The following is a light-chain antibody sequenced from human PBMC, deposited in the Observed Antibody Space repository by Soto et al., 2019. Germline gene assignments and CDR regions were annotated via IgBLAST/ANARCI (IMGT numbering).Light chain of an antibody. CDR1: QGIGVR. Sequence: DIHMTQSPSSRSSSIGASVTITCRASQGIGVRLAWFQQKPGKVPQYMIEAAYTLARGVPARLSGSGSGTDFILTINSLQPEDGATYDGLQVNSFTRTLGPGTKVDIK. CDR2: AAY. J-gene: IGKJ1*01. CDR3: LQVNSFTRT. V-gene: IGKV1-12*01.